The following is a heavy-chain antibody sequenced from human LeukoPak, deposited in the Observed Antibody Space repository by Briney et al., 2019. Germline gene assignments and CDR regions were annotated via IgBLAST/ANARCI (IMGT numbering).Heavy chain of an antibody. D-gene: IGHD3-16*01. CDR2: IYYSGST. Sequence: SQTLSLTCTVSGGSISSGGYYWSWIRQHPGDGLEWIGYIYYSGSTYYNPSLKSRVTISIDTSKNHFSLKLSSVTAADTAVYYCARAGGFFSPFGYWGQGTLVTVSS. V-gene: IGHV4-31*02. CDR3: ARAGGFFSPFGY. CDR1: GGSISSGGYY. J-gene: IGHJ4*02.